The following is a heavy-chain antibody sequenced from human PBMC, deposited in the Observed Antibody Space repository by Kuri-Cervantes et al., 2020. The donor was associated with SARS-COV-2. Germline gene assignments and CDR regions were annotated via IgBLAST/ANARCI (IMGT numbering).Heavy chain of an antibody. V-gene: IGHV4-59*01. Sequence: SDPLSLTCTVSGSSMVDPMSHYYWNWIRLTPGKGLEWIGYIVHTGNNSQNPSLKSRVTISLDTSKNQFSLTLNSVTPADTAVYYGATKLFGEHWFDPWGQGILVTVSS. D-gene: IGHD3-10*01. CDR2: IVHTGNN. CDR1: GSSMVDPMSHYY. CDR3: ATKLFGEHWFDP. J-gene: IGHJ5*02.